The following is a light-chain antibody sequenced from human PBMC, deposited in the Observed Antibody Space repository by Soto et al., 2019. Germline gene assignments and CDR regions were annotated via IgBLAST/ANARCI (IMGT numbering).Light chain of an antibody. CDR2: SAS. CDR3: QHYNSYGT. V-gene: IGKV3-15*01. CDR1: QSIRTD. J-gene: IGKJ1*01. Sequence: EVVMTQSPATLSVSPGERATLSCRASQSIRTDLAWYQQKPGQAPSLLIFSASTRATGVPARFSGSGSGTEFTLTISSLQPDDFATYYCQHYNSYGTFGQGTKVDIK.